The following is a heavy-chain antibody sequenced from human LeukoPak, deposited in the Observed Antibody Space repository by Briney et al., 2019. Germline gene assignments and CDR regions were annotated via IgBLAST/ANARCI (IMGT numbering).Heavy chain of an antibody. CDR1: GFIFSTLA. CDR2: ISDSGAST. J-gene: IGHJ6*02. D-gene: IGHD3-10*01. CDR3: AKFSGIWHYYPMDV. Sequence: GGALRLSCWAPGFIFSTLATSGGGQTPGKGLGWVSAISDSGASTYYADSVKGRFTISREHSTNTLYLQMSSLRADDTAIYYCAKFSGIWHYYPMDVWGQGTTVTVSS. V-gene: IGHV3-23*01.